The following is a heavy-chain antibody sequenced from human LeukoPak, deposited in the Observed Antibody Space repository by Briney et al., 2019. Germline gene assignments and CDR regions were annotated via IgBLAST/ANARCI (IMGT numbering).Heavy chain of an antibody. V-gene: IGHV3-49*04. CDR3: TRVGYSSGWYDYYYGMDV. J-gene: IGHJ6*02. D-gene: IGHD6-19*01. Sequence: GGSLRLSCTASGFTFGDYAMSWVRQAPGKGLEWVGFIRSKAYGGTTEYAASVKGRFTISRDDSKSIAYLQMNSLKTEDTAVYYCTRVGYSSGWYDYYYGMDVWGQGTTVTVSS. CDR1: GFTFGDYA. CDR2: IRSKAYGGTT.